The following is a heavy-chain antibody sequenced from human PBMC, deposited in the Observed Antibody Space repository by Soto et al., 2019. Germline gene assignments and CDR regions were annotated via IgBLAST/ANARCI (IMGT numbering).Heavy chain of an antibody. D-gene: IGHD3-10*01. CDR2: IIPIFGTA. V-gene: IGHV1-69*01. Sequence: QVQLVQSGAEVKTPGSSVKVSCKASGGTFSSYAISWVRQAPGQGLEWMGGIIPIFGTANYAQKFQGRVTITADESTSTAYMELSSLRSEDTAVYYCASGYYYGSGSYYSYYYYGMDVWGQGTTVTVSS. CDR1: GGTFSSYA. J-gene: IGHJ6*02. CDR3: ASGYYYGSGSYYSYYYYGMDV.